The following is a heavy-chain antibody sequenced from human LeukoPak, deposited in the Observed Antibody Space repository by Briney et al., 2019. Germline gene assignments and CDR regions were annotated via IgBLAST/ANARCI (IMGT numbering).Heavy chain of an antibody. CDR3: TKAHCSVSACYPGAFDI. CDR1: GFTFSSYA. Sequence: GGSLRLSCAASGFTFSSYAMTWVREAPGKGLEWVSSTSGSGGSAFYADSVKGRFTISRDNSKNTLYLQINSLRAEDTAVYYCTKAHCSVSACYPGAFDIWGQGAMVTVSS. CDR2: TSGSGGSA. V-gene: IGHV3-23*01. J-gene: IGHJ3*02. D-gene: IGHD2-15*01.